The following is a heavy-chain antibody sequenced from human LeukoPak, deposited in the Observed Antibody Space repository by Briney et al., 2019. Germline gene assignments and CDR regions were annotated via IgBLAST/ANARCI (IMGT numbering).Heavy chain of an antibody. CDR3: ARYGCSSTSCFYYYYYYMDV. CDR2: IYHSGST. Sequence: KASETLSLTCAVSGYSISSGYYWGWIRQPPGQGLEGIGSIYHSGSTYYNPSLKSRVTISVDTSKNHFSLKLSSVTAADTAVYYCARYGCSSTSCFYYYYYYMDVWGKGTTVTVSS. CDR1: GYSISSGYY. D-gene: IGHD2-2*01. J-gene: IGHJ6*03. V-gene: IGHV4-38-2*01.